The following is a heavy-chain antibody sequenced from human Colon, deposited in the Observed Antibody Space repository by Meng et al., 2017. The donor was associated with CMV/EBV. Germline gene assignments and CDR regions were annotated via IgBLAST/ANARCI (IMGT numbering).Heavy chain of an antibody. J-gene: IGHJ6*02. CDR2: ISRSGDII. CDR3: ARIMFCSDTSCYSHYGMDV. V-gene: IGHV3-48*03. D-gene: IGHD2-2*02. CDR1: GFSFSNYE. Sequence: GGSEISCAASGFSFSNYEVNWVRQAPGKGLEWVAYISRSGDIIYYADSVKGRFTVSRDNANNSLFVQMNSLRGEDTGVYYCARIMFCSDTSCYSHYGMDVWGQGTTVTVSS.